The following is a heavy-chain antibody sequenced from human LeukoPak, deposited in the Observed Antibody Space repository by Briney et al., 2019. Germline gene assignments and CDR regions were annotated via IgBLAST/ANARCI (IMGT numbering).Heavy chain of an antibody. J-gene: IGHJ4*02. V-gene: IGHV1-69*02. CDR3: ARTLTVDTAISV. D-gene: IGHD5-18*01. CDR2: IIPILGIA. CDR1: GGTFSSYT. Sequence: SVKDSCKASGGTFSSYTISWVRQAPGQGLEWMGRIIPILGIANYVQKFQGRVTITADKSTSTAYMELSSRRSEDTAVYYCARTLTVDTAISVWGQGTLVTVSS.